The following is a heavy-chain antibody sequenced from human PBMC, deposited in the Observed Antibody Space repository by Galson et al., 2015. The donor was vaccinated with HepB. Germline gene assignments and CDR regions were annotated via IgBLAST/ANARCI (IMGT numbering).Heavy chain of an antibody. Sequence: SVKVSCKASGGTFSSYAISWVRQAPGQGLEWMGGIIPIFGTANYAQKFQGRVTITADESTSTAYMELSSLRSEDTAVYYCASNQFRFGESDYYYYGMDVWGQGTTVTVSS. CDR3: ASNQFRFGESDYYYYGMDV. CDR1: GGTFSSYA. D-gene: IGHD3-10*01. V-gene: IGHV1-69*13. J-gene: IGHJ6*02. CDR2: IIPIFGTA.